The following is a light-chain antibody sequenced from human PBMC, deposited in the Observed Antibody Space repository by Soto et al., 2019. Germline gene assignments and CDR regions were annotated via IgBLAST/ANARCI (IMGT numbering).Light chain of an antibody. CDR2: GAS. V-gene: IGKV3-20*01. CDR3: QQYATSPLT. J-gene: IGKJ4*01. CDR1: QSVSSSY. Sequence: EIVLTQSPGTLSLSPGERATLSCRASQSVSSSYLAWYQQKPGQAPRLLIYGASSRATGIPDRFSGSGSGTGFTLTISRLEPEDFALYYCQQYATSPLTFGGGTKVDIK.